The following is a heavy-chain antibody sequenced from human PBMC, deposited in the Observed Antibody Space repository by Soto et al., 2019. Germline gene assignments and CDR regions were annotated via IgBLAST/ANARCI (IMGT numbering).Heavy chain of an antibody. CDR3: ARVERGTATTVVDAFDI. CDR1: GGFVTSGSYY. D-gene: IGHD1-1*01. J-gene: IGHJ3*02. CDR2: MSHSGGT. Sequence: SETLSLTCAVYGGFVTSGSYYWSWIRQPPGKGLEWIGEMSHSGGTHFNPSLKSRVTISVDTSKNQFTLKMSSVTAADTALYYCARVERGTATTVVDAFDIWGPGAMVTVSS. V-gene: IGHV4-34*01.